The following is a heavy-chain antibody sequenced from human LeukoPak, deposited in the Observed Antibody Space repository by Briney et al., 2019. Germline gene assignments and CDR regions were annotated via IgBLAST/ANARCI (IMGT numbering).Heavy chain of an antibody. Sequence: PGRSLRPSCAASGFTFSSYAMHWVRQAPGKGLEWVAVISYDGSNKYYADSVKGRFTISRDNSKNTLYLQMNSLRAEDTAVYYCARDGSITMTTNIPREYYFDYWGQGTLVTVSS. J-gene: IGHJ4*02. V-gene: IGHV3-30-3*01. CDR2: ISYDGSNK. D-gene: IGHD3-22*01. CDR1: GFTFSSYA. CDR3: ARDGSITMTTNIPREYYFDY.